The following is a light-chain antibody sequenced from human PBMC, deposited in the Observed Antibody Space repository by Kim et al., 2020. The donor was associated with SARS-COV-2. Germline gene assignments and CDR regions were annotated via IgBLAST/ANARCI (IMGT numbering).Light chain of an antibody. V-gene: IGLV2-8*01. CDR3: SSYAGSNRVV. J-gene: IGLJ2*01. Sequence: QSALTQPPSASGSPGQSVTISCTGTSSDVGGYNYVSWYQQHPGKAPKLMIYEVSKRPSGVPDRFSGSKSGNTASLTVSGLQAEDEADYYCSSYAGSNRVVFGGGTQLTFL. CDR2: EVS. CDR1: SSDVGGYNY.